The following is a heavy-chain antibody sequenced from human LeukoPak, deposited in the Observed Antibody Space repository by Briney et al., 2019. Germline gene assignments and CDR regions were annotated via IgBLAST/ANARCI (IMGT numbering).Heavy chain of an antibody. Sequence: PGGSLRLSCAASGFTFSSYGMHWVRQAPGKGLEWVAVIWYDGSNKYYADSVKGRFTISRDNSKNTLYLQMNSLRAEDTAVYYCARDGGWLSVGAYDYWGQGTLVTVSS. CDR3: ARDGGWLSVGAYDY. CDR1: GFTFSSYG. J-gene: IGHJ4*02. CDR2: IWYDGSNK. V-gene: IGHV3-33*01. D-gene: IGHD1-26*01.